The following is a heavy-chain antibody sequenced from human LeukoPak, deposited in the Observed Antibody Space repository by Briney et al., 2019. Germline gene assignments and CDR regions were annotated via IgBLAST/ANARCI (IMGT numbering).Heavy chain of an antibody. CDR2: IIPILGIA. D-gene: IGHD3-10*01. Sequence: ASVKVSRKASGGTFSSYAISWVRQAPGQGLEWMGRIIPILGIANYAQKFQGRVTITADNSTSTAYMELSSLRSEDTAVYYCARDPSGHNAFDIWGQGTMVTVSS. CDR1: GGTFSSYA. J-gene: IGHJ3*02. V-gene: IGHV1-69*04. CDR3: ARDPSGHNAFDI.